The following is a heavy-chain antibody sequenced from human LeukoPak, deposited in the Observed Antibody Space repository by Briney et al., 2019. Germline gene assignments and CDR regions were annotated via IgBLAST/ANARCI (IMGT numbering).Heavy chain of an antibody. V-gene: IGHV3-30*02. CDR1: GFTFSSYG. D-gene: IGHD4-11*01. J-gene: IGHJ6*03. Sequence: GGSLRLSCAASGFTFSSYGMHWVRQAPGKGLEWVAFIRYDGSNKYYADSVKGRFTISRDNSKNTLYPQMNSLRAEDTAVYYCAKDIADYSNGFYMDVWGKGTTVTVSS. CDR2: IRYDGSNK. CDR3: AKDIADYSNGFYMDV.